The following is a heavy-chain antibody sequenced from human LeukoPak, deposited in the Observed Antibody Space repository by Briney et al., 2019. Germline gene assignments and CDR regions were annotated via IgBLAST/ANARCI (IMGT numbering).Heavy chain of an antibody. CDR1: GYIFTGYY. CDR2: INPNSGDT. Sequence: GASVKVSCKASGYIFTGYYMHWVRQAPGQGLEWMGWINPNSGDTNYAQKFQGRVTMTRDTSISTAYMELSRLRSDDTAVYYCARGDSSGFNDAFDIWGQGTMVTVSS. V-gene: IGHV1-2*02. J-gene: IGHJ3*02. CDR3: ARGDSSGFNDAFDI. D-gene: IGHD3-22*01.